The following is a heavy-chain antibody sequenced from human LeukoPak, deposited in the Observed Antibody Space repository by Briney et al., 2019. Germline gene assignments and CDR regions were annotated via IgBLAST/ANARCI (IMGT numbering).Heavy chain of an antibody. CDR1: GGSFTGYY. Sequence: SETLSLTCAVYGGSFTGYYWSWIHQSPGKGLEWIGETSHSGSTHYNPSLKSRVTISVDSSKYHFSLNLTSMTAADTAVYFCARAAPLRFFDYWGQGALVTVSS. CDR2: TSHSGST. V-gene: IGHV4-34*01. CDR3: ARAAPLRFFDY. D-gene: IGHD3-3*01. J-gene: IGHJ4*02.